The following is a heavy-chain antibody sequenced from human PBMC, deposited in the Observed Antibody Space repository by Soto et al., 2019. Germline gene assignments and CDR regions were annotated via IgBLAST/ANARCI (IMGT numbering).Heavy chain of an antibody. Sequence: ASVKVSCKASGYTFTGYYMHWVRQAPGQGLEWMGWINPNSGGTNYAQKFQGWVTMTRDTSISTAYMELSRLRSDDTAVYYCARGAQAGDERPIEAFDIWGQGTMVTVSS. CDR2: INPNSGGT. CDR3: ARGAQAGDERPIEAFDI. J-gene: IGHJ3*02. CDR1: GYTFTGYY. D-gene: IGHD7-27*01. V-gene: IGHV1-2*04.